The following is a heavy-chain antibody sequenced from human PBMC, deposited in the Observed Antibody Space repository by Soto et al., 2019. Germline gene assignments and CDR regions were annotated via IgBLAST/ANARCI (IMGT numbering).Heavy chain of an antibody. V-gene: IGHV4-34*01. CDR2: INHSGST. Sequence: SETLSLTCAVYGGSFSGYYWSWIRQPPGKGLEWIGEINHSGSTNYNPSLKSRVTISVDTSKNQFSLKLSSVTAADTAVYYCARSYGSGKPRWFDPWGQGTLVTVSS. J-gene: IGHJ5*02. D-gene: IGHD3-10*01. CDR3: ARSYGSGKPRWFDP. CDR1: GGSFSGYY.